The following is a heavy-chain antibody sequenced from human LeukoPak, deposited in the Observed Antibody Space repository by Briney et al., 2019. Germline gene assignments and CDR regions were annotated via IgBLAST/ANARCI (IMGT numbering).Heavy chain of an antibody. CDR3: ARTLLYNRNDCYRHFDY. V-gene: IGHV3-7*05. J-gene: IGHJ4*02. CDR2: IKEDGSDT. Sequence: GGSLRLSCSGSGFNFNQYWLTWVRQAPGRGLEWVANIKEDGSDTYYVDSVRGRFAILRDNARNSVYLQMNSLRVEDTAVYYCARTLLYNRNDCYRHFDYWGRGVMVTVSS. D-gene: IGHD1-14*01. CDR1: GFNFNQYW.